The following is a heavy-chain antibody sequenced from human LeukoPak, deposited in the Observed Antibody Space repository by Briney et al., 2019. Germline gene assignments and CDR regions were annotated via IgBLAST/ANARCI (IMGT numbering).Heavy chain of an antibody. CDR1: GFTFSSYA. V-gene: IGHV3-30-3*01. CDR2: ISYDGSNK. J-gene: IGHJ6*02. Sequence: GGSLRLSCAASGFTFSSYAMHWVRQAPGKGLEWVAVISYDGSNKYYADSVKGRFTISRDNSKNTLYLQMNSLRAEDTAVYYCARGRYDSSGYYSPYYYYYYGMDVWGQGTTVTVSS. D-gene: IGHD3-22*01. CDR3: ARGRYDSSGYYSPYYYYYYGMDV.